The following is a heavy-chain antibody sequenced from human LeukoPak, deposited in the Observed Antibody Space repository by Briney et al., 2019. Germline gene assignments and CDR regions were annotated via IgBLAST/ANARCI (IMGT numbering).Heavy chain of an antibody. V-gene: IGHV1-18*04. J-gene: IGHJ4*02. D-gene: IGHD5-12*01. Sequence: ASVKVSCKASGYTFTSYGISWVRQAPGQGLEWMGGISAYNGNTNYAQKFQGRVSMTTDTSTTTAYMELTSLRSDDTAVYYCARDPDIVASSSYFDFWGRGNLVTVSS. CDR3: ARDPDIVASSSYFDF. CDR2: ISAYNGNT. CDR1: GYTFTSYG.